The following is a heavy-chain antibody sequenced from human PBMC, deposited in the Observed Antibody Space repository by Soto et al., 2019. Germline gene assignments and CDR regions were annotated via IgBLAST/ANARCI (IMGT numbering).Heavy chain of an antibody. CDR3: VKANNQQLVDGSPFDM. D-gene: IGHD6-13*01. J-gene: IGHJ3*02. Sequence: ESGGGLVQPGRSLRLSCAASGFTFDDFAMHWVRQAPGKGLEWVSCINLSGGSSGYSDSVKGRFTISRDNAKNSLSLQMNSLRVEDTALFYCVKANNQQLVDGSPFDMWGQGTIVTLSS. CDR1: GFTFDDFA. V-gene: IGHV3-9*01. CDR2: INLSGGSS.